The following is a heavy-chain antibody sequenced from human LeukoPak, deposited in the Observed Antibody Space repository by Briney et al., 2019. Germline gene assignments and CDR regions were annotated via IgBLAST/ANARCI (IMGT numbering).Heavy chain of an antibody. J-gene: IGHJ4*02. CDR3: ARGDIAVAGPLGY. CDR2: ISSSSSYI. CDR1: GFTFSSYS. D-gene: IGHD6-19*01. Sequence: SGGSLRLSCAASGFTFSSYSMNWVRQAPGKGLEWVSSISSSSSYIYYADSVKGRFTISRDNAKNSLYLQMNSLRAEDTAVYYCARGDIAVAGPLGYWGQGTLVTVSS. V-gene: IGHV3-21*01.